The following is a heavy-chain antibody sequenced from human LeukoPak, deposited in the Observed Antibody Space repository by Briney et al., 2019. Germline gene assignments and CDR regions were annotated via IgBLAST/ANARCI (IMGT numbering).Heavy chain of an antibody. Sequence: ASVKVSCKASGYTFTRYGISWVRQAPGQGLEWMGCLSAYNGKTNYAQKLQDRVTMTTHTSTSTAYIELRSLRSDDTAVYYCARDSSRESGSYGAFDIWGQGTMVTVSS. CDR1: GYTFTRYG. D-gene: IGHD1-26*01. CDR3: ARDSSRESGSYGAFDI. CDR2: LSAYNGKT. J-gene: IGHJ3*02. V-gene: IGHV1-18*01.